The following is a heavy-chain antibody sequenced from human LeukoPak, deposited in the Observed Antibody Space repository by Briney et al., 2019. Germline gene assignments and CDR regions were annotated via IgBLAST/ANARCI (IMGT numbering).Heavy chain of an antibody. V-gene: IGHV4-31*03. J-gene: IGHJ4*02. Sequence: SETLSLTCTVSGGSISSGGYYWSWIRQHRGKGLEWIGYIYYSGSTYYNPSLKSRVTISVDTSKNQFSLKLSSVTAADTAVYYCARGSSPITMIVVVTFDYWGQGTLVTVSS. D-gene: IGHD3-22*01. CDR1: GGSISSGGYY. CDR3: ARGSSPITMIVVVTFDY. CDR2: IYYSGST.